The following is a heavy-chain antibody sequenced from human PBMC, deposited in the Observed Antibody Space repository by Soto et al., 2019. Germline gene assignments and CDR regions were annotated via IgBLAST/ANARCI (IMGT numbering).Heavy chain of an antibody. J-gene: IGHJ5*02. Sequence: QVQLVQSGAEVKKPGASVKVSCKTSGYTFTSYDINWVRQATGQKLEWMGWMNPNSGDTGYAQKFQGRGTMTRNTSISTVYMDLTSLRSEDTAVYYCARGQSRLNMIAAPVEGSLWLAPWGQGTLVSVSS. CDR1: GYTFTSYD. V-gene: IGHV1-8*01. CDR3: ARGQSRLNMIAAPVEGSLWLAP. CDR2: MNPNSGDT. D-gene: IGHD6-13*01.